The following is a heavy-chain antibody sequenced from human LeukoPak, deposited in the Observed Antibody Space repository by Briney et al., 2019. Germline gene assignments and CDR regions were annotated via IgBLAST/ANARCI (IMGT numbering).Heavy chain of an antibody. CDR1: GGSISSYY. D-gene: IGHD3-10*01. V-gene: IGHV4-59*01. J-gene: IGHJ4*02. CDR2: IYYSGST. Sequence: PSETLSLTCTVSGGSISSYYWSWIRQPPGKGLEWIGYIYYSGSTNYNPSLKSRVTISVDTSKNQFSLRLSSVTAADTAVYYCAREWPPGIFDYWGQGTLVTVSS. CDR3: AREWPPGIFDY.